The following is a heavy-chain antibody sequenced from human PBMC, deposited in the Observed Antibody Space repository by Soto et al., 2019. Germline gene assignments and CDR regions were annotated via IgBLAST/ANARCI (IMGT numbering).Heavy chain of an antibody. D-gene: IGHD6-13*01. Sequence: SVKVSCKASGGTFSSYTISWVRQAPGQGLEWMGRIIPILGIANYAQKFQGRVTITADKSTSTAYMELSSLRSEDTAVYYCARDVAAAADWFDPWGQGTLVTVSS. CDR2: IIPILGIA. J-gene: IGHJ5*02. V-gene: IGHV1-69*04. CDR3: ARDVAAAADWFDP. CDR1: GGTFSSYT.